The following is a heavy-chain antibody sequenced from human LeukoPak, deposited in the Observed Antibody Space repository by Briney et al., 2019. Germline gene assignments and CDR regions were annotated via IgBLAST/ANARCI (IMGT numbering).Heavy chain of an antibody. V-gene: IGHV3-23*01. CDR1: GFTFSSYA. CDR3: AKAPVSTRLNYFDY. CDR2: ISGSGGST. D-gene: IGHD5/OR15-5a*01. J-gene: IGHJ4*02. Sequence: GGSLRLSCAASGFTFSSYAMSWVRQAPGKGLEWVSAISGSGGSTYYADSVKGRFTISRDNSKNTLYLQMNSPRAEDTAVYYCAKAPVSTRLNYFDYWGQGTLVTVSS.